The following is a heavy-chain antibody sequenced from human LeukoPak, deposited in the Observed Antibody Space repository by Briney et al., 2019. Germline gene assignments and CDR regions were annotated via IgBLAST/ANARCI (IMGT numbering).Heavy chain of an antibody. CDR1: GFTVSNNY. CDR2: IYSGGST. J-gene: IGHJ6*02. D-gene: IGHD5-18*01. CDR3: AKEGNTAMVLYYYYGMDV. Sequence: GGSLRLSCAASGFTVSNNYMNWVRQAPGKGLEWVSVIYSGGSTYYADSVKGRFTISRDNSKNTLYLQMNSLRAEDTAVYYCAKEGNTAMVLYYYYGMDVWGQGTTVTVSS. V-gene: IGHV3-53*05.